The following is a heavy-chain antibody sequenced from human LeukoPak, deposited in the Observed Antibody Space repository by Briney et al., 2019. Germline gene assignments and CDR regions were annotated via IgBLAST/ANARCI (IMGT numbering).Heavy chain of an antibody. D-gene: IGHD3-16*01. J-gene: IGHJ3*02. V-gene: IGHV4-4*07. CDR3: AGDLGTTFDI. CDR2: IYTSGTT. CDR1: AGSISRSY. Sequence: SETLSLTCTVSAGSISRSYWSWLRQPAGKGLEWIGRIYTSGTTNYNSSLRGRVTVSVDRSKNQLSLNLSSVTAADTAVYYCAGDLGTTFDIWGQGTMVIVSS.